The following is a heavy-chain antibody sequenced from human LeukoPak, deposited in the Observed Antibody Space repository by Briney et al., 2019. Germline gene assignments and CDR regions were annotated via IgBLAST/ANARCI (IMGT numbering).Heavy chain of an antibody. CDR1: GGSFSGYY. D-gene: IGHD6-19*01. Sequence: SETLSLTCAVYGGSFSGYYLSWIRQPPGKGLEWIGETNHSGSTNYNPSLKSRVTISVDTSKNQFSLKLSSVTAADTAVYYCARKSSGWYLKWFDPWGQGTLVTVSS. J-gene: IGHJ5*02. V-gene: IGHV4-34*01. CDR2: TNHSGST. CDR3: ARKSSGWYLKWFDP.